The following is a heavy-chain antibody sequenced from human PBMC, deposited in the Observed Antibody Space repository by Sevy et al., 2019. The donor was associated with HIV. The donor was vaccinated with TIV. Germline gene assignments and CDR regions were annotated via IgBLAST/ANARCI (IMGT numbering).Heavy chain of an antibody. CDR3: ARGGSGDYYYHGVDV. CDR2: VSYDGSSK. J-gene: IGHJ6*02. V-gene: IGHV3-30*03. D-gene: IGHD3-10*01. Sequence: GGSLRLSCVGSGFTFRNFGVHWLRQAPGKGLEWLSVVSYDGSSKYYVDSVKGRFIVSRDNSKNTLYLQMNSLRTEDTAVYYCARGGSGDYYYHGVDVWGQGTTVTVSS. CDR1: GFTFRNFG.